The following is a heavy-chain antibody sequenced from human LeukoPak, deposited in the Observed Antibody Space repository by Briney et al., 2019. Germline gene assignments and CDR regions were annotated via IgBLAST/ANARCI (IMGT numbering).Heavy chain of an antibody. Sequence: PSETLSLTCAVSGGSISSGGYSWSWIRQPPGKGLEWIGCIYHSGSTYYSPSLKSRVTISVDRSKNQFSLKLSSVTAADTAVYYCARARKAWYFDYWGQGTLVTVSS. CDR1: GGSISSGGYS. CDR2: IYHSGST. CDR3: ARARKAWYFDY. J-gene: IGHJ4*02. V-gene: IGHV4-30-2*01.